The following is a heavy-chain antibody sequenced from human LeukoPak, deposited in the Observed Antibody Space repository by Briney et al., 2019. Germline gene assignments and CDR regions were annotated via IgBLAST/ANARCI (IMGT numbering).Heavy chain of an antibody. J-gene: IGHJ6*03. CDR2: ISAYNGNT. CDR3: ARSGIAARDYYYYMDV. Sequence: ASVKVSCKASGYTFSSYGISWVRQAPGQGLEWMGWISAYNGNTNYAQMVQGRVTMTTDTSTSTAYMELRSLRSDDTAVYYCARSGIAARDYYYYMDVWGKGTTVTVSS. D-gene: IGHD6-6*01. CDR1: GYTFSSYG. V-gene: IGHV1-18*01.